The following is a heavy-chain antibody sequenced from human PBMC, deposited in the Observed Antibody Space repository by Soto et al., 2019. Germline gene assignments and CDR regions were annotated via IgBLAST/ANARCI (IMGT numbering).Heavy chain of an antibody. J-gene: IGHJ4*02. CDR2: IYWDDSK. CDR1: GFSLSTSGVG. V-gene: IGHV2-5*02. CDR3: AHKGPEDWPLDY. Sequence: QITLKESGPPLVRPTQTLTLTCAFSGFSLSTSGVGVGWIRQPPGKALEWLAVIYWDDSKHYSPSLRSRLTITKDTSKIQVVLTITNMDPMDTGTYYCAHKGPEDWPLDYWGQGTLVTVSS. D-gene: IGHD3-9*01.